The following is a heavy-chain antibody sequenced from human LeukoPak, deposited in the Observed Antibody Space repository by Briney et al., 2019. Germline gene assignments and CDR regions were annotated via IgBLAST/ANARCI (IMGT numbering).Heavy chain of an antibody. CDR1: GGSISSGGYY. J-gene: IGHJ3*02. Sequence: PSETLSLTCTVSGGSISSGGYYWSWIRQHPGKGLEWIGYIYYSGSTYYNPSLKSRVTISVDTSKNQFSLKLSSVTAADTAVYYCARDLVIPGSGYSNDAFDIWGQRTMVTVSS. D-gene: IGHD3-22*01. CDR3: ARDLVIPGSGYSNDAFDI. V-gene: IGHV4-31*03. CDR2: IYYSGST.